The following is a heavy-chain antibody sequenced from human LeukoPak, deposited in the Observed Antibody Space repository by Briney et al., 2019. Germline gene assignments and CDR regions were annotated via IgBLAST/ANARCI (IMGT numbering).Heavy chain of an antibody. J-gene: IGHJ4*02. CDR1: GFTFSSYA. CDR3: ARGGWYGDYYSDY. D-gene: IGHD4-17*01. CDR2: ITSTSSYI. Sequence: PGGSLRLSCTASGFTFSSYAMNWVRQAPGKGLEWVSSITSTSSYIYYAGSVKGRFTISRDNAKNSLYLQMNSLRAEDTAVYYCARGGWYGDYYSDYWGQGTLVTVSS. V-gene: IGHV3-21*01.